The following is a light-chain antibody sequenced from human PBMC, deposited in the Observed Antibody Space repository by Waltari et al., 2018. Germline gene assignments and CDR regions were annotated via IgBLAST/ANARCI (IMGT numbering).Light chain of an antibody. CDR3: SSRTNSITWV. Sequence: QSALTQPASVSGSPGQSITISCTATSSDFGANKYVSWYQQHPGKAPKVVIYGVTESPSGVSNRFSGSKSGSTASLTISGLQTEDEADYYCSSRTNSITWVFGGGTKVTVL. V-gene: IGLV2-14*03. CDR1: SSDFGANKY. J-gene: IGLJ3*02. CDR2: GVT.